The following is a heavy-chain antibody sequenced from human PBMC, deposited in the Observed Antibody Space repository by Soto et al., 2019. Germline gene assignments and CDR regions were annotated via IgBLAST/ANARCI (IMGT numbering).Heavy chain of an antibody. Sequence: PSETLSLTCAVSGGSISSGGYSWSWIRQPPGKGLEWIGYIYHSGSTYYNPSLKSRVTISVDRSKNQFSLKLSSVTAADTAVYYCARVRQFKEYYYGMDVWGQGTTVTVSS. CDR2: IYHSGST. CDR3: ARVRQFKEYYYGMDV. J-gene: IGHJ6*02. V-gene: IGHV4-30-2*01. CDR1: GGSISSGGYS.